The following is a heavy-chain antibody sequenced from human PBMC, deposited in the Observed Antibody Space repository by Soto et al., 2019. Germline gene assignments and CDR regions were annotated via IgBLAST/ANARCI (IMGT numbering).Heavy chain of an antibody. D-gene: IGHD6-13*01. J-gene: IGHJ6*02. CDR3: ALEGGAAGYYAIDV. Sequence: PGGSLRLSWAASGFTFSSYWMSWVRQAPGKGLEWVANIKQDGSEKYYVDSVKGRFTISRDNAKNSLYLQMNSLRAEDTAVYYCALEGGAAGYYAIDVWRQGTMLTVSS. CDR1: GFTFSSYW. V-gene: IGHV3-7*01. CDR2: IKQDGSEK.